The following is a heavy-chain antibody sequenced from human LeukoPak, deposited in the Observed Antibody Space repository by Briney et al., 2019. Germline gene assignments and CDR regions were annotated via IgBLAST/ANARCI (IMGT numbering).Heavy chain of an antibody. Sequence: GGSLRLSCTASGFTFSSYAMSWVRQAPGKGLEWVSAISGSGGSTYYADSVKGRFTISRDNSKNTLYLQMNSLRAEDTAVYYCAKDPLYSGSSTDYWGQGTLVTVSS. CDR3: AKDPLYSGSSTDY. CDR2: ISGSGGST. CDR1: GFTFSSYA. J-gene: IGHJ4*02. D-gene: IGHD1-26*01. V-gene: IGHV3-23*01.